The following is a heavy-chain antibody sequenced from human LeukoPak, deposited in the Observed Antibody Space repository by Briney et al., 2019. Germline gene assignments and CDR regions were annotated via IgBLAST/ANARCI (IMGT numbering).Heavy chain of an antibody. D-gene: IGHD3-22*01. CDR2: ITGSGSEP. J-gene: IGHJ4*02. CDR3: AKVNYYHPYF. CDR1: GFTFSSSA. Sequence: GGSLRLSCAASGFTFSSSAMRWVRQAPGKGLEWVSSITGSGSEPFYADSVKGRFTISRDNFQNTLFLQLNSLRVDDTAVYYCAKVNYYHPYFWGQGTLVTVSS. V-gene: IGHV3-23*01.